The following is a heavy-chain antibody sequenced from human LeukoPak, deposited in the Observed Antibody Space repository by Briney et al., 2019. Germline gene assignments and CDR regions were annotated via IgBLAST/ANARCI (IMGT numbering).Heavy chain of an antibody. J-gene: IGHJ6*03. Sequence: SGPTLVNPTQTLTLTCTFSGFSLSTSGVGVGWIRQPPGKALEWLALIYWNDDKRYSPSLKSRLTITKDTSKNQVVLTMTNMDPVDTATYFCAHSYTRLSPYYYYYYMDVWGKGTTVTVSS. CDR3: AHSYTRLSPYYYYYYMDV. CDR2: IYWNDDK. V-gene: IGHV2-5*01. D-gene: IGHD3-16*02. CDR1: GFSLSTSGVG.